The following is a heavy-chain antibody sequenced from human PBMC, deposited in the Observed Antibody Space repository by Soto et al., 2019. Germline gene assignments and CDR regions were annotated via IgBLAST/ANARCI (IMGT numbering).Heavy chain of an antibody. V-gene: IGHV3-30-3*01. CDR2: ISYDGSNK. D-gene: IGHD3-22*01. CDR3: ARDRSGKDYYDSSGFDY. Sequence: GGSLRLSCAASGFTFSSYAMHWVRQAPGKGLEWVAVISYDGSNKYYADSVKGRFTISGENSKNTLYLQMNSLRAEDTAVYYCARDRSGKDYYDSSGFDYWGQGTLVTVSS. CDR1: GFTFSSYA. J-gene: IGHJ4*02.